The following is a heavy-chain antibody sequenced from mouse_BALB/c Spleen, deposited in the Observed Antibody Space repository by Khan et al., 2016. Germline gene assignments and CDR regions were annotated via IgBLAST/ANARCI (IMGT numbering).Heavy chain of an antibody. D-gene: IGHD2-4*01. CDR2: ISYSGST. V-gene: IGHV3-2*02. CDR1: GYSITSDYA. J-gene: IGHJ4*01. Sequence: EVQLQESGPGLVKPSQSLSLTCTVTGYSITSDYAWNWIRQFPGNKLEWMGYISYSGSTSYNPSLKSRISITRDTSKNQFFLQLNSVTTEATATYYWARKNYDYDEGYAMDYWGQGTSVTVSS. CDR3: ARKNYDYDEGYAMDY.